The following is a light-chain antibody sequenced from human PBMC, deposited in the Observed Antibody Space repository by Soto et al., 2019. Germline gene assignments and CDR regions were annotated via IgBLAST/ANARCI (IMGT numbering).Light chain of an antibody. CDR2: EGT. CDR3: ATWDDSLSGVV. V-gene: IGLV2-14*02. CDR1: SSDVGNNDL. Sequence: QSALTQPASVSGSPGQSITISCTGTSSDVGNNDLLSWFQQHPGKAPRLMIFEGTKRPSGVSDRFSASKSDTSASLAISGLRSDVEADYYCATWDDSLSGVVFGVGTKLTVL. J-gene: IGLJ2*01.